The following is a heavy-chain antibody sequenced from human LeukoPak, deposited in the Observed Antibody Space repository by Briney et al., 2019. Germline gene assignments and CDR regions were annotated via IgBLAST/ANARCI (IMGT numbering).Heavy chain of an antibody. V-gene: IGHV4-34*01. J-gene: IGHJ4*02. Sequence: SETLSLTCAVYGGSFSGYYWSWIRQPPGKGLEWIGEINHSGSTNYNPSLKSRVTISVDTSKNQFSLKLSSVTAADTAVYYCARDRLGLLERSRPCLDYWGQGTLVTVSS. CDR1: GGSFSGYY. CDR3: ARDRLGLLERSRPCLDY. CDR2: INHSGST. D-gene: IGHD1-1*01.